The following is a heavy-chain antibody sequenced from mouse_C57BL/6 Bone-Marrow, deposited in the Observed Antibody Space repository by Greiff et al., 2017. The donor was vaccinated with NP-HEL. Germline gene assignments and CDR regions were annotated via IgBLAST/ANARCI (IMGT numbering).Heavy chain of an antibody. CDR2: INPNNGGT. V-gene: IGHV1-22*01. J-gene: IGHJ3*01. CDR1: GYTFTDYN. D-gene: IGHD4-1*01. Sequence: EVQLQQSGPELVKPGASVKIPCKASGYTFTDYNMHWVKQSHGKSLEWIGYINPNNGGTSYNQKFKGKATLTVNKSSSTAYMELRSLTSEDSAVYYCARPLTGTAWFAYWGQGTLVTVSA. CDR3: ARPLTGTAWFAY.